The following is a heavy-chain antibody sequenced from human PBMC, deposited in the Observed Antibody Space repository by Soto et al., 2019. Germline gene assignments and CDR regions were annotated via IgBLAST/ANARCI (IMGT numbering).Heavy chain of an antibody. Sequence: HEHLVQSGAEVKRPGASLKVSCKASGYSFTGYYIHWVRQAPGQGLEWMGWINPDGGATNYAQNFQGRVTLTSDTSISTASMDLTSLTSDDTAVYYCARGDYGTGGYPFPYFDYWGQGTLVIVSS. CDR3: ARGDYGTGGYPFPYFDY. D-gene: IGHD2-8*02. CDR1: GYSFTGYY. J-gene: IGHJ4*02. V-gene: IGHV1-2*02. CDR2: INPDGGAT.